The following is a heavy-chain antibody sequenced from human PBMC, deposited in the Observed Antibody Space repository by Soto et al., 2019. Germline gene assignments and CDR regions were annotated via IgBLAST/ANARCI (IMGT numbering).Heavy chain of an antibody. V-gene: IGHV4-31*03. Sequence: SETLSLTCTISGGSISIGGYYWSWIRQPPGKGLEWIGYIYYSGSTYYNPSLKSRVTISVDTSKNQFSLKLSSVTAADTAVYYCAASCVACGGFNYYGMDVWGQGTTVT. CDR2: IYYSGST. J-gene: IGHJ6*02. CDR1: GGSISIGGYY. CDR3: AASCVACGGFNYYGMDV. D-gene: IGHD5-12*01.